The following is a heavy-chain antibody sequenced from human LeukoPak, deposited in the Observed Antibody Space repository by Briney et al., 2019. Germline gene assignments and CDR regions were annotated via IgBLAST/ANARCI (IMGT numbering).Heavy chain of an antibody. Sequence: HSGGSLRLSCAASGFTFSSYSMNWVRQAPGKGLEWVSYISSSSSTIYYADSVKGRFTISRDNAKNSLYLQMNSLRAEDTAVYYCARVEVADSSGWFDGYYYCYMDVWGKGTTVTVSS. CDR3: ARVEVADSSGWFDGYYYCYMDV. CDR1: GFTFSSYS. CDR2: ISSSSSTI. D-gene: IGHD6-19*01. V-gene: IGHV3-48*01. J-gene: IGHJ6*03.